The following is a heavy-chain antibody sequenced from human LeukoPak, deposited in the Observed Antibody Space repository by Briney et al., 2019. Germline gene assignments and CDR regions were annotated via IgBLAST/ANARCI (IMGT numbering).Heavy chain of an antibody. V-gene: IGHV3-30*18. D-gene: IGHD1-26*01. Sequence: GRSLRLSCAASGFTLTSYGVHWVRQAPAKGLEWVAVTSIGGTDKYYADSVKGRFTVSRGNARNILYLQMNSLRAGDTAVYYCAKNKGAGSGSYYYYLDYWGQGTQVTVSS. CDR1: GFTLTSYG. J-gene: IGHJ4*02. CDR2: TSIGGTDK. CDR3: AKNKGAGSGSYYYYLDY.